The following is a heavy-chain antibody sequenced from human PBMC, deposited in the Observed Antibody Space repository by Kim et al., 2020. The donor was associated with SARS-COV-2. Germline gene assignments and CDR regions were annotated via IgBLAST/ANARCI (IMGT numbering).Heavy chain of an antibody. Sequence: GGSLRLSCAASGFNFREAWMRWVRQAPGKGLEWVGVIKCVRNDGTTDYAVPVKGRITISRDDSSITLHLKMNSGKDEDVGDYYCTTDAKTTEGARGDHWG. CDR2: IKCVRNDGTT. CDR3: TTDAKTTEGARGDH. D-gene: IGHD1-26*01. J-gene: IGHJ4*01. CDR1: GFNFREAW. V-gene: IGHV3-15*01.